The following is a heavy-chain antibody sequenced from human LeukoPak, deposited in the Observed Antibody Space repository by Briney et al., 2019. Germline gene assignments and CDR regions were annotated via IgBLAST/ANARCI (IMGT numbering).Heavy chain of an antibody. J-gene: IGHJ6*04. D-gene: IGHD2-2*01. V-gene: IGHV3-30*18. Sequence: PGGSLRLSCAATGFAFSSYGMHWVRQAPGKGLEWVAVISYDGSNKYYADSVKGRFTISRDNSKNTLYLQMNSLRAEDTAVYYCAKGPYQLLVLYYYYGMDVWGKGTTVTVSS. CDR2: ISYDGSNK. CDR1: GFAFSSYG. CDR3: AKGPYQLLVLYYYYGMDV.